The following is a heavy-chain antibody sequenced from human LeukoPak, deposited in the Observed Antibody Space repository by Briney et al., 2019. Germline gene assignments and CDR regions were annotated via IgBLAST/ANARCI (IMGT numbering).Heavy chain of an antibody. CDR1: GFIFSNSW. J-gene: IGHJ5*01. CDR3: AKGDDSSGFYDS. CDR2: ITWNSGSL. D-gene: IGHD3-22*01. Sequence: PGGSLRLSCAASGFIFSNSWMHWVRQAPGKGLEWVSGITWNSGSLGYADSVKGRFTISRDNAKNSLYLQMNSLRTEDTVFYYCAKGDDSSGFYDSWGQGTLVTVSS. V-gene: IGHV3-9*01.